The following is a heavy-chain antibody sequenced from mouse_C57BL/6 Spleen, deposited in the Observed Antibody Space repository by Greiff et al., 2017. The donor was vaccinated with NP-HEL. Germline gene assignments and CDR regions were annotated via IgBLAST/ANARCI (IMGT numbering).Heavy chain of an antibody. J-gene: IGHJ3*01. CDR1: GYAFSSYW. D-gene: IGHD1-1*01. CDR3: ARPYYGSSYGFAY. Sequence: VKLQESGAELVKPGASVKISCKASGYAFSSYWMNWVKQRPGKGLEWIGQIYPGDGDTNYNGKFKGKATLTADKSSSTAYMQLSSLTSEDSAVYFCARPYYGSSYGFAYWGQGTLVTVSA. CDR2: IYPGDGDT. V-gene: IGHV1-80*01.